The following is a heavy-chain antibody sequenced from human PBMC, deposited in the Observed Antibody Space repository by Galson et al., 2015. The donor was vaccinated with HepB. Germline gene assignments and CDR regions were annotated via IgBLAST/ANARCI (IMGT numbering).Heavy chain of an antibody. CDR2: ISGVDGTTDYGST. V-gene: IGHV3-23*01. D-gene: IGHD6-19*01. Sequence: SLRLSCAASGFDFSSYAMTWVRQAPGKGLEWVASISGVDGTTDYGSTYYADSVKGRFTISRDNSKNTLYLQMNSLRADDTAVYYCAKDRVAVAEDFEYWGQGTLVTVSS. CDR1: GFDFSSYA. J-gene: IGHJ4*02. CDR3: AKDRVAVAEDFEY.